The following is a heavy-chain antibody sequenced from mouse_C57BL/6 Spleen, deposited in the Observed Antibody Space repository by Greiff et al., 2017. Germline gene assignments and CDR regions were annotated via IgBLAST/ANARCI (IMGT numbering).Heavy chain of an antibody. V-gene: IGHV1-52*01. CDR1: GYTFTSYW. Sequence: VQLQQSGAELVRPGSSVKLSCKASGYTFTSYWMYWVKQRPIQGLEWIGNIDPSDSETNYHQKFKDKDTLSVDKTSSTAYMQLSSLTSEDSAVYYCARYYDDYYAMDYWGQGTSVTVSA. CDR3: ARYYDDYYAMDY. J-gene: IGHJ4*01. CDR2: IDPSDSET. D-gene: IGHD1-1*01.